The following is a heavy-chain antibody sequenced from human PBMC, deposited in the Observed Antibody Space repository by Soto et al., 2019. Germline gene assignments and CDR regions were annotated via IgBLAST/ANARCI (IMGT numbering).Heavy chain of an antibody. V-gene: IGHV4-4*07. CDR1: GGSISSYY. CDR3: ASNSGGYYDSSGVLDY. CDR2: IYTSGTT. D-gene: IGHD3-22*01. Sequence: SETLSLTCTVSGGSISSYYWSWIRQPAGKGLEWIERIYTSGTTNYQPSRKSKVTTSVDTPKTQFSLKQSSVTAADTDVYYCASNSGGYYDSSGVLDYWGQGTLATVAT. J-gene: IGHJ4*02.